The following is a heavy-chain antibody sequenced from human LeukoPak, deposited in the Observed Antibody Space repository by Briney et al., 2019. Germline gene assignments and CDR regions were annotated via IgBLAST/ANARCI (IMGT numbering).Heavy chain of an antibody. V-gene: IGHV1-2*02. J-gene: IGHJ5*02. D-gene: IGHD3-3*01. Sequence: ASVKVSCKASGYTFTGYYMHWVRQAPGQRLEWMGWINPNSGGTNYAQKFQGRVTMTRDTSISTAYMELSRLRSDDTAVYYCARVKGTITIFGVVTHRWFDPWGQGTLVTVSS. CDR1: GYTFTGYY. CDR3: ARVKGTITIFGVVTHRWFDP. CDR2: INPNSGGT.